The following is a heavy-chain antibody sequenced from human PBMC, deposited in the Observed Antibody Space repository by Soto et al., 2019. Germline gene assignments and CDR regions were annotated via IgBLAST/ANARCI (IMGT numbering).Heavy chain of an antibody. J-gene: IGHJ6*01. Sequence: SETLSLTCTVSGGSVSSDTHHWSWIRQPPGKRLQWSGFIYSSGSTNYNPSRKSRVTMSVDTSKNQFSLKLRSVIVAETGLYHCARFLKPCSRTTCYNRAGVWGRRTKVAASS. CDR2: IYSSGST. D-gene: IGHD2-2*01. CDR3: ARFLKPCSRTTCYNRAGV. CDR1: GGSVSSDTHH. V-gene: IGHV4-61*01.